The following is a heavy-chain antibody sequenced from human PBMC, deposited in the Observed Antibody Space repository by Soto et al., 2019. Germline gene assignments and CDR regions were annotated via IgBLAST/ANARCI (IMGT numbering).Heavy chain of an antibody. V-gene: IGHV3-15*01. CDR2: IKSKTDGGTT. D-gene: IGHD2-15*01. Sequence: EVPLVESGGGLVKPGGSLRLSCAASGFTFSNAWMSWVRQVPGKGLEWVGRIKSKTDGGTTDYAAPVKGRFTLSREDSRDTLYLQMNSLKTEDTAVYYCTTGPVYCSGDSCTQYYFDYWGQGTLVTVSS. CDR1: GFTFSNAW. J-gene: IGHJ4*02. CDR3: TTGPVYCSGDSCTQYYFDY.